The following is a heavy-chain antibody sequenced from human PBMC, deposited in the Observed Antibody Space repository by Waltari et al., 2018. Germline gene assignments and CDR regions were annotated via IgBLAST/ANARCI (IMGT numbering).Heavy chain of an antibody. Sequence: EVQLVQSGSEVTKPGVSLKISCNVSGYDFDTHCIGWVRQMPGKGLEWMGLFFPEDSDRRYSPSFQGQVTMSADRSISIAYLHLNNLKTSDTAIYYCARQFPPYCGGDCYSDYWGQGTLVTVSS. CDR3: ARQFPPYCGGDCYSDY. CDR1: GYDFDTHC. D-gene: IGHD2-21*01. CDR2: FFPEDSDR. J-gene: IGHJ4*02. V-gene: IGHV5-51*01.